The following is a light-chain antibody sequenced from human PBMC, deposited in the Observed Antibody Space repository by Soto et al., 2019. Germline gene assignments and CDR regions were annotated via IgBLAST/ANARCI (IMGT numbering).Light chain of an antibody. CDR2: GGY. Sequence: EIVLTQSPGTLSLSPGERATLSCRASQSVSSSNLAWYQQKRGQSHRVIIYGGYTRAAGIPDRFSGSGSGPDFTLTISRLEPEDFAVYFCKHYGDSPWTVGQGTKVDNK. CDR3: KHYGDSPWT. V-gene: IGKV3-20*01. CDR1: QSVSSSN. J-gene: IGKJ1*01.